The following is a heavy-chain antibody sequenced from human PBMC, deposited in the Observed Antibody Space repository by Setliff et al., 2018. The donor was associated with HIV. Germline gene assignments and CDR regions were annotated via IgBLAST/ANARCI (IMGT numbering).Heavy chain of an antibody. CDR2: IHHGGTT. V-gene: IGHV4-4*02. J-gene: IGHJ3*02. CDR1: GGSISSSNW. D-gene: IGHD4-17*01. CDR3: ARDTNYGDNIWAFDM. Sequence: PSETLSLTCAVSGGSISSSNWWNWVRQPPGKGLGWIGEIHHGGTTNYNPSLKSRLSILLDKSNNQLSLKVTSVTAADTAVYYCARDTNYGDNIWAFDMWGQGTKVTVSS.